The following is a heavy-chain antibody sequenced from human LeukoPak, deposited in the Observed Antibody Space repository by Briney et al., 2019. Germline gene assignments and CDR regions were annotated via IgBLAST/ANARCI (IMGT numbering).Heavy chain of an antibody. Sequence: SETLSLTCTVSGGSISSSSYYWGWVRQPPGTGLEWLGSIYYSGSTYYNPSLKSRVTISVNTSKNQFSLKLSSVTAADTAVYYCARHPFIAAAGIDWFDPWGQGTLVTVSS. CDR1: GGSISSSSYY. D-gene: IGHD6-13*01. CDR3: ARHPFIAAAGIDWFDP. V-gene: IGHV4-39*01. CDR2: IYYSGST. J-gene: IGHJ5*02.